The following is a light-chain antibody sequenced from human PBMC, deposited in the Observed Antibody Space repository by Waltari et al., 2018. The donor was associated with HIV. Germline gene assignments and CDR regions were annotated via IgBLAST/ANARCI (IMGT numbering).Light chain of an antibody. J-gene: IGKJ1*01. CDR2: WAS. Sequence: DIVLTQSPDALAVSLGGRATMHFKSSPKILFSSTNKNYLSWYQKRPGQPPRLLIYWASSRESGVPERFTGSGSGTNFTLTISRLQADDVAVYFCQQYYSTPRTFGQGTKV. V-gene: IGKV4-1*01. CDR3: QQYYSTPRT. CDR1: PKILFSSTNKNY.